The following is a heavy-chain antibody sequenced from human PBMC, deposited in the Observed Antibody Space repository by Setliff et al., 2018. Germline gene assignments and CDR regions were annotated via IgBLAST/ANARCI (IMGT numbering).Heavy chain of an antibody. CDR1: GLSLSSTTYY. CDR2: FDHSGTT. Sequence: PSETLSLTCTVSGLSLSSTTYYWAWVRQPPEERLEWNAEFDHSGTTKYNPSLMGRVTISVDTSKNQFSLRLSSVTAADTAVYYCRFWSGYLKNDFWGQGTLVTVSS. V-gene: IGHV4-39*07. D-gene: IGHD3-3*01. J-gene: IGHJ4*02. CDR3: RFWSGYLKNDF.